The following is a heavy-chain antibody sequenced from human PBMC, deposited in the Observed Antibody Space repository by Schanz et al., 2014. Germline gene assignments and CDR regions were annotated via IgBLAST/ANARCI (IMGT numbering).Heavy chain of an antibody. CDR2: MNESHSTI. CDR1: EFTFSTDA. Sequence: EVQLVESGGGLVQPGGSLRLSCAASEFTFSTDAMSWVRQAPGKGLEWVSAMNESHSTIYYADSVRGRFTISRDNAENTLFLQMNSLGAEDTAVYYCARKVVATIGGYYDNWGQGTLVIVSS. V-gene: IGHV3-23*04. D-gene: IGHD5-12*01. J-gene: IGHJ4*02. CDR3: ARKVVATIGGYYDN.